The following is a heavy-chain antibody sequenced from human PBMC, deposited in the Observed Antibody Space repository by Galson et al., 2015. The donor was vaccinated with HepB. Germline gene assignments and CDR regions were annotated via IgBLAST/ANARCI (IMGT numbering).Heavy chain of an antibody. D-gene: IGHD1-1*01. CDR3: ARGGGNWRRYYGMDV. Sequence: SVTVSCKASGSTFTGYYMHWVRQAPGQGLEWMGWINPNSGGTNYAQKFQGRVTMTRDTSISTAYMELSRLRSDDTAVYYCARGGGNWRRYYGMDVWGQGTTVTVSS. J-gene: IGHJ6*02. CDR1: GSTFTGYY. V-gene: IGHV1-2*02. CDR2: INPNSGGT.